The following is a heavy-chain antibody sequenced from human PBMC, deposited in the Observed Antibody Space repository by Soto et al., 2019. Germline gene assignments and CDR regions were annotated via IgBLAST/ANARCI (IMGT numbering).Heavy chain of an antibody. CDR1: GFTVSSNY. CDR3: ASGRYSGTWYLDY. V-gene: IGHV3-66*01. D-gene: IGHD6-13*01. Sequence: EAQLAESGGGLVQPGGSLRLSCTASGFTVSSNYMSWVRQAPGEGLEWVSVLYSGGATYYAESVRGRFTISRDNSKNTLYLQMNSLRAEDTALYYCASGRYSGTWYLDYWCQGILVIVSS. CDR2: LYSGGAT. J-gene: IGHJ4*02.